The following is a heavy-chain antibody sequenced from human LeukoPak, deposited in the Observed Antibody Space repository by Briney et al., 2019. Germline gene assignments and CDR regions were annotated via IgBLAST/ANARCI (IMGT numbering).Heavy chain of an antibody. CDR2: INPNSGGT. CDR3: ARLTYYYDSSGSS. J-gene: IGHJ5*02. Sequence: ASVKVSCKASGYTFTGHYMHWVRQAPGQGLEWMGWINPNSGGTNYAQKFQGRVTMTRDTSISTAYMELSRLRSDDTAVYYCARLTYYYDSSGSSWGQGTLVTVSS. CDR1: GYTFTGHY. D-gene: IGHD3-22*01. V-gene: IGHV1-2*02.